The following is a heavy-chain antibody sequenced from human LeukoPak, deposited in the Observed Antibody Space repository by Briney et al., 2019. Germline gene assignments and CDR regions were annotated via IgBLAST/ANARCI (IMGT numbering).Heavy chain of an antibody. CDR3: AKKPLYYVMDV. V-gene: IGHV3-23*01. Sequence: GGSLRLSCAASGFTFSSYAMSWVRQAPGKGLEWVSSISGSGGSTYYADSVKGRFTISRDNSKNTLYLQMNSLRAEDRAVYHCAKKPLYYVMDVWGKGTTVTVSS. CDR1: GFTFSSYA. CDR2: ISGSGGST. J-gene: IGHJ6*04.